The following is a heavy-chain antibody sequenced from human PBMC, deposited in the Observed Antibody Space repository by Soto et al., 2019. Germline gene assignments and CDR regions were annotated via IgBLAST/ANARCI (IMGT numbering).Heavy chain of an antibody. CDR3: ARQGLHLGELSLDD. CDR1: GFTFDDYG. Sequence: GGSLRLSCAASGFTFDDYGMSWVRQAPGKGLEWVSGINWNGGSTGYADSVKGRFTISTDKSKSSLYLQMNSLKASDTAMYYCARQGLHLGELSLDDWGQGTLVTVSS. CDR2: INWNGGST. D-gene: IGHD3-16*02. V-gene: IGHV3-20*04. J-gene: IGHJ4*02.